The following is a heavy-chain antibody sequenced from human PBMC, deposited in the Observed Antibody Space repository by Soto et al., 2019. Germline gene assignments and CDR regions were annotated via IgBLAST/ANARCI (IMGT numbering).Heavy chain of an antibody. CDR3: AKDRNSGWYMGVGY. CDR1: GFTFSSYG. Sequence: QVQLVESGGGVVQPGRSLRLSCAASGFTFSSYGMHWVRQAPGKGLEWVAVISYDGSNKYYADSVKGRFTISRDNSKNTLYLQMNSRRAEDTAVYYCAKDRNSGWYMGVGYWGQGTLVTVSS. J-gene: IGHJ4*02. D-gene: IGHD6-19*01. V-gene: IGHV3-30*18. CDR2: ISYDGSNK.